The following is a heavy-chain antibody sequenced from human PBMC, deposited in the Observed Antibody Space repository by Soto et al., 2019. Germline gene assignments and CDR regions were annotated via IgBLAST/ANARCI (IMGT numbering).Heavy chain of an antibody. CDR2: IDWGDDK. Sequence: SGPTLVNPTQTLTLTCTFSGFSLSTSGMRVNWIRQPPGKALEWLARIDWGDDKFYSSPLKTRLTISKDTSKNQVVLTMTNMDPVDTATYYCARTGITGDYGVDVWGQGTTVTVSS. CDR3: ARTGITGDYGVDV. D-gene: IGHD6-13*01. CDR1: GFSLSTSGMR. J-gene: IGHJ6*02. V-gene: IGHV2-70*04.